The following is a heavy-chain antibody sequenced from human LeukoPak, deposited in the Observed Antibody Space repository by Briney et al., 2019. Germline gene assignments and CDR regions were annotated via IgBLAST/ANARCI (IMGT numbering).Heavy chain of an antibody. V-gene: IGHV1-18*01. CDR2: ISAYNGNT. CDR3: ARVSGRYWNRHPDY. CDR1: GYTFTSYG. Sequence: ASVKVSCTASGYTFTSYGISWVRQAPGQGLEWMGWISAYNGNTNYAQKLQGRVTMTTDTSTSTAYMELRSLRSDDTAVYYCARVSGRYWNRHPDYWGQGTLVTVSS. J-gene: IGHJ4*02. D-gene: IGHD1-26*01.